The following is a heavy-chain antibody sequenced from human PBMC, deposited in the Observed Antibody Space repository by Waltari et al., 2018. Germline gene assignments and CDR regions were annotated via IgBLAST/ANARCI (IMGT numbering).Heavy chain of an antibody. V-gene: IGHV1-18*01. CDR1: GYTFTSYG. Sequence: QVQLVQSGAEVKKPGASVKVSCKASGYTFTSYGISWVRQAPGQGLEWMAWISAYNGDINYAQKFQGRVTMTRDTSISTAYMELSRLRSDDTAVYYCARGRWLQLLGAFDIWGQGTMVTVSS. D-gene: IGHD5-12*01. CDR2: ISAYNGDI. J-gene: IGHJ3*02. CDR3: ARGRWLQLLGAFDI.